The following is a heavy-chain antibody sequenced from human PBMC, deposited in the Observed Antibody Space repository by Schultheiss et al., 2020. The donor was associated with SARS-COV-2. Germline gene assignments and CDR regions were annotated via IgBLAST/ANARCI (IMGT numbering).Heavy chain of an antibody. CDR3: AGAATGVPHYYYYGMDV. V-gene: IGHV3-23*01. D-gene: IGHD6-25*01. CDR2: ISGSGGST. CDR1: GFTFSSYA. Sequence: GGSLRLSCAASGFTFSSYAMSWVRQAPGKGLEWVSAISGSGGSTYYADSVKGRFTISRDNSKNTLYLQMNSLRAEDTAVYYCAGAATGVPHYYYYGMDVWGQGTTVTVSS. J-gene: IGHJ6*02.